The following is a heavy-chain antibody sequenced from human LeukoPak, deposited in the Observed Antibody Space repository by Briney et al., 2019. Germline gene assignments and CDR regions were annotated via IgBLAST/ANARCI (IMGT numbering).Heavy chain of an antibody. V-gene: IGHV4-39*07. J-gene: IGHJ5*02. D-gene: IGHD3-10*01. CDR2: IYYSGST. CDR3: ARERYGSGAIDP. CDR1: GGSISSSSYY. Sequence: SETLSLTCTVSGGSISSSSYYWGWIRQPPGKGLEWIGSIYYSGSTYYNPSLKSRVTISVDTSKNQFSLRLSSVTAADTAVYYCARERYGSGAIDPWGQGTLVTVSS.